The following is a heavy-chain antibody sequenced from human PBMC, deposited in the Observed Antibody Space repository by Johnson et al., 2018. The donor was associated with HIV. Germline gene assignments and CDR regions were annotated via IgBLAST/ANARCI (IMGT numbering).Heavy chain of an antibody. D-gene: IGHD1-7*01. CDR1: GFTFTNYA. CDR2: ISYDGSNK. CDR3: AREKTTPDAFDI. Sequence: QVQLVESGGGVVQPGRSLRLSCAASGFTFTNYAMYWVRQAPGKGLEWVALISYDGSNKYYADSVKGRFTISRDNSKNTLYLQMNSLRAEDTAVYYCAREKTTPDAFDIWGQGTMVTVSS. J-gene: IGHJ3*02. V-gene: IGHV3-30-3*01.